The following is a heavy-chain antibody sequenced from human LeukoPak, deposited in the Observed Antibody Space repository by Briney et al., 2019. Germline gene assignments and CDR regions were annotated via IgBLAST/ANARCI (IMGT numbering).Heavy chain of an antibody. CDR1: GFTFSNYW. D-gene: IGHD1-26*01. V-gene: IGHV3-74*01. CDR2: INPDGTTT. CDR3: ATQWGN. J-gene: IGHJ4*02. Sequence: GGSLRLSCAASGFTFSNYWVHWVRQAPGMGLVWVSRINPDGTTTSYADSVKGRFTISRDNSKNTLYLQMTSLRAEDTAVYYCATQWGNWGQGTLVTVSS.